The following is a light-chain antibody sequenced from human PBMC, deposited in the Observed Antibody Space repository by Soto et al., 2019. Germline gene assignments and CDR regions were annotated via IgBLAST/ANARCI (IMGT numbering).Light chain of an antibody. J-gene: IGKJ1*01. V-gene: IGKV3-20*01. CDR3: QQYGSSLTWT. CDR1: QSVSSNY. CDR2: GAS. Sequence: IVLTHSQSTLSLSPGRRSTFACRASQSVSSNYLAWYQQKPAQAPRLXIYGASSRATGIPDRFSGSGSATDFTLTISRLEPEDFAVYYCQQYGSSLTWTFGQGTKVDIK.